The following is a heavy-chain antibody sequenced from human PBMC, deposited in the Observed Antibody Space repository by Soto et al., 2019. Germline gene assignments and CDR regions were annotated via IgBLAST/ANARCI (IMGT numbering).Heavy chain of an antibody. Sequence: GGSLRLSCAASGFTFSSYGMHWVRQAPGKGLEWVAVIWYDGSNKYYADSVKGRFTISRDNSKNTLYLQMNSLRAEDTAVYYCEREGSGYAFDIWGQGTMVTVSS. CDR3: EREGSGYAFDI. CDR1: GFTFSSYG. V-gene: IGHV3-33*01. J-gene: IGHJ3*02. CDR2: IWYDGSNK.